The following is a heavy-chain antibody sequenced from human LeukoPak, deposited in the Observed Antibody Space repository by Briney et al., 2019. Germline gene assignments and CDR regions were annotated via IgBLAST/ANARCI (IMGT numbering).Heavy chain of an antibody. CDR2: IRQDGSDK. CDR3: ARWAQYSNSRSLDY. V-gene: IGHV3-7*03. D-gene: IGHD6-13*01. J-gene: IGHJ4*02. CDR1: GFSFSSYW. Sequence: GGSLRLSRAASGFSFSSYWMSWVRQAPGKGLEWVANIRQDGSDKYYVGSVKGRFTMSRDNAKNSLNLQMSSLRAEDTAVYYCARWAQYSNSRSLDYWGQGTLVTVSS.